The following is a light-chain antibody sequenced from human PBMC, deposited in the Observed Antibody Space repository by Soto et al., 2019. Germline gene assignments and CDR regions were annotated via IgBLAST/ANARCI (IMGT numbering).Light chain of an antibody. Sequence: EIVLTQSPGTLSLSPGERATLSCRASQSVSSSNLAWYQQKPGQAPRLLIYGASSRATGIPDRFSGRGPGTDFTLTISRLESEDFAVYYCQQYGSTPRTFGQGTKVEIK. J-gene: IGKJ1*01. CDR2: GAS. V-gene: IGKV3-20*01. CDR1: QSVSSSN. CDR3: QQYGSTPRT.